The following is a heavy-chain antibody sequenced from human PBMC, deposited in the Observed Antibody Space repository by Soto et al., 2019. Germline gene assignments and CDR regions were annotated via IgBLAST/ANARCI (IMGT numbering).Heavy chain of an antibody. CDR3: ARVDGGDFDY. D-gene: IGHD2-21*01. V-gene: IGHV4-39*07. Sequence: PSETLSLTCTVSGGSISSSSYYWGWIRQPPGKGLEWIGSIYYSGSTYYNPSLKSRVTMSVDTSKNQFSLKLSSVTAADTAVYYCARVDGGDFDYWGQGTLVTVSS. J-gene: IGHJ4*02. CDR1: GGSISSSSYY. CDR2: IYYSGST.